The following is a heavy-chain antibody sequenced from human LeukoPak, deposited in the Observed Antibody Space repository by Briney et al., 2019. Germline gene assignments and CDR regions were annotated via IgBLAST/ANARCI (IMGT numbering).Heavy chain of an antibody. Sequence: ASVKVSCKASGYTFTTYGINWVRQAPGQGLEWMGWISAYNGNTNYAQKLQGRVTMTTDTSTSTAYMELRSLRSDDTAVYYCARAASKGDSSAYYYYYMDVWGKGTTVTVSS. CDR1: GYTFTTYG. D-gene: IGHD2-21*01. CDR2: ISAYNGNT. J-gene: IGHJ6*03. CDR3: ARAASKGDSSAYYYYYMDV. V-gene: IGHV1-18*01.